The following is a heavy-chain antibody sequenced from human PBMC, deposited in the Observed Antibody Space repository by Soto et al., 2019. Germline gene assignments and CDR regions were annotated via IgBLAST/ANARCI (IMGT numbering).Heavy chain of an antibody. V-gene: IGHV1-2*02. Sequence: ASVKASCKPSGYAFTGYYIHWVRQAPGQGLEWMGWINPNSGDTNYAQKFQGRVTMTRDTSFSTAYMELSSLRSDDTAVYYCATRYSYVHFWGQGTLVTVSS. CDR2: INPNSGDT. CDR3: ATRYSYVHF. D-gene: IGHD5-18*01. CDR1: GYAFTGYY. J-gene: IGHJ4*02.